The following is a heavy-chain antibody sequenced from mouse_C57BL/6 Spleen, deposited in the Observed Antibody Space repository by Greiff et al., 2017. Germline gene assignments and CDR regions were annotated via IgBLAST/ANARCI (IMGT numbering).Heavy chain of an antibody. CDR1: GFSLTSYG. CDR2: IWGVGST. D-gene: IGHD2-3*01. Sequence: VKVVESGPGLVAPSQSLSITCTVSGFSLTSYGVDWVRQSPGKGLEWLGVIWGVGSTNYNSALKSRLSISKDNSKSQVFLKMNSLQTDDTAMYYCARGYYDYAMDYWGKGTSVTVSS. J-gene: IGHJ4*01. CDR3: ARGYYDYAMDY. V-gene: IGHV2-6*01.